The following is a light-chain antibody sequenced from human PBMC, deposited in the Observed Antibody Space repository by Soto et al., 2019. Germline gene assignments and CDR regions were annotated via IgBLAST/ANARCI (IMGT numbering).Light chain of an antibody. CDR1: QSVTSSF. Sequence: EIVLTQSPGTLSLSPGERATLSCRASQSVTSSFLAWYQQKPGQAPRLLIYSASHRATGIPDRFNGSESGTDFTLTISRLEPEDFAVYYCQQYGDSRWTFGQGTKVDI. V-gene: IGKV3-20*01. J-gene: IGKJ1*01. CDR3: QQYGDSRWT. CDR2: SAS.